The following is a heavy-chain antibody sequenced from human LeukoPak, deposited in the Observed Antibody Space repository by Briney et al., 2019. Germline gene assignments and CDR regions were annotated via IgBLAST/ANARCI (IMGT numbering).Heavy chain of an antibody. D-gene: IGHD5-18*01. Sequence: SETLSLTCAVYGGSFSDYYWSWLRQPPGKGLEWIGEINPKGSTNYSPSLKSRVTISVDTSKKQFSLKLSSVAAADTAVYFCARVGYRYVINDWSRTGLGAYPTKYYYHMDVWDKGTTVTVSS. J-gene: IGHJ6*03. V-gene: IGHV4-34*01. CDR3: ARVGYRYVINDWSRTGLGAYPTKYYYHMDV. CDR1: GGSFSDYY. CDR2: INPKGST.